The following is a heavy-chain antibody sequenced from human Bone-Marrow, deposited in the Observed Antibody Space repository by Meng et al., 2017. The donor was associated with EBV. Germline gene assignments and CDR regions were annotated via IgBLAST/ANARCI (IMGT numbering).Heavy chain of an antibody. D-gene: IGHD5-12*01. Sequence: QVQLVSAEAKVKKPGASVTVSCKASGYPCTRYDINWVRQAPGQGLEWMGGMNPDSGDTGYVQKFQGRVTMTRNSAINSAEKQRRTQRSEDTAVNTSPRDVYAARRYRSDPWCQGNRVTVAS. CDR1: GYPCTRYD. V-gene: IGHV1-8*01. J-gene: IGHJ5*02. CDR2: MNPDSGDT. CDR3: PRDVYAARRYRSDP.